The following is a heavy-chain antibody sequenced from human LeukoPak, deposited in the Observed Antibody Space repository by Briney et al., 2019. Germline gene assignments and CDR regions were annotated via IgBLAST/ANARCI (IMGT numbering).Heavy chain of an antibody. CDR2: ISSSGSTI. CDR1: GFTFSDYY. V-gene: IGHV3-11*01. Sequence: GGSLRFSCAASGFTFSDYYLSWIRQAPGKGLEWVSDISSSGSTIYYADSVKGRFTISRDNAKNSLYLQMNSLRAEDTAVYYCARDGTYYYDSSGYNWGQGTLVTVSS. CDR3: ARDGTYYYDSSGYN. J-gene: IGHJ4*02. D-gene: IGHD3-22*01.